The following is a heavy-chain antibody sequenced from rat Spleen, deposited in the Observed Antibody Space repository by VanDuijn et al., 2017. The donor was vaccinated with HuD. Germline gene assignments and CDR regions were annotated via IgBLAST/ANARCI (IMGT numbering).Heavy chain of an antibody. CDR1: GFTFGDYA. CDR2: IIYDGTNT. CDR3: ARGAYYGYTYWYFDF. J-gene: IGHJ1*01. D-gene: IGHD1-9*01. Sequence: EVQLVESGGGLVQPGRSLKLSCAASGFTFGDYAMAWVRQTPKKGLEWVAAIIYDGTNTYYRDSVKGRFTISRDNAKSTLYLQMDSLRSEDTAIYYCARGAYYGYTYWYFDFWGPGTMVTVSS. V-gene: IGHV5-17*01.